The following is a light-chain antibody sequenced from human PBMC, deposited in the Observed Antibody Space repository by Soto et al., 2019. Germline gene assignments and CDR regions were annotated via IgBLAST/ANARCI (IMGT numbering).Light chain of an antibody. Sequence: QSGLTQPASVSGSPGQSITISCAGTSSDVGGYNYVSWYQQHPGKAPKLMIYDVSNRPSGVSNRFSGSKSGNTASLTISGLQAEDEADYYCSSYTSSSTLYVFGTGTKLTVL. CDR3: SSYTSSSTLYV. J-gene: IGLJ1*01. CDR2: DVS. CDR1: SSDVGGYNY. V-gene: IGLV2-14*03.